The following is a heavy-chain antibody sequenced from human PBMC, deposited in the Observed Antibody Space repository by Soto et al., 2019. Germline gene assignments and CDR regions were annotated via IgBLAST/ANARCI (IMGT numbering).Heavy chain of an antibody. CDR2: IYYSGST. J-gene: IGHJ4*02. D-gene: IGHD5-12*01. V-gene: IGHV4-30-4*01. CDR3: AREGRGYSGYDR. CDR1: GGSISSGDYY. Sequence: QVQLQESGPGLVKPSQTLSLTCTVSGGSISSGDYYWSWIRQPPGKGLEWIGYIYYSGSTYYNPSLKSRXXIXVAXSKNQFSLKLSSVTAADTAVYYCAREGRGYSGYDRWGQGTLVTVSS.